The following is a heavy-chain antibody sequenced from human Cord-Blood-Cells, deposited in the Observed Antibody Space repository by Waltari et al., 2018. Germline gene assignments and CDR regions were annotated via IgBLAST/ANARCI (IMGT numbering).Heavy chain of an antibody. Sequence: QLQLQESGPGLVKPSETLSLTCTVSGGSISSSSYYWGWIRQPPGKGLEWIGSIYYSGSTSYNPSLKSRVTISVDTSKNQFSLKLSSVTAADTAVYYCARHGGGPANWFDPWGQGTLVTVSS. V-gene: IGHV4-39*01. J-gene: IGHJ5*02. CDR2: IYYSGST. D-gene: IGHD3-16*01. CDR1: GGSISSSSYY. CDR3: ARHGGGPANWFDP.